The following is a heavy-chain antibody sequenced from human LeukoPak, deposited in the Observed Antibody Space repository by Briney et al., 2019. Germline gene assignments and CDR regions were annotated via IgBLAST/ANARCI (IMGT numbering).Heavy chain of an antibody. J-gene: IGHJ4*02. V-gene: IGHV1-2*02. Sequence: ASLKVSCKASGYTFTGYYMHWVRQAPGQGLEWMGWINPNSGGTNYAQKFQGRVSMTGDTSISTAYMELSRLRSDDTAVYYCARVFGRQLPDYWGQGTLVTVSS. CDR2: INPNSGGT. CDR1: GYTFTGYY. D-gene: IGHD1-26*01. CDR3: ARVFGRQLPDY.